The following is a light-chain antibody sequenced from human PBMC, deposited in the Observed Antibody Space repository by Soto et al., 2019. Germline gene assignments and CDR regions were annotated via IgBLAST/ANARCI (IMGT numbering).Light chain of an antibody. V-gene: IGKV3D-15*01. CDR1: QSVSSN. CDR2: GAS. CDR3: QQYNSWPPIT. J-gene: IGKJ5*01. Sequence: EIVMTQSPATLSVSPGERATLSCRASQSVSSNLAWYQQKPGQAPRLLIFGASTRATGIPGRFSGSGSGTEFTLAISSLQSEDSAVYYCQQYNSWPPITFGQGTRLEI.